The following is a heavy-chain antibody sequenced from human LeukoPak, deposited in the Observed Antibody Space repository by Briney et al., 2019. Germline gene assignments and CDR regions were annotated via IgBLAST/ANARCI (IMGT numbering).Heavy chain of an antibody. J-gene: IGHJ6*03. CDR1: GGSISSYY. V-gene: IGHV4-59*08. CDR3: ARHRGYCSSTSCYGHYYYMDV. CDR2: IYYRGSA. D-gene: IGHD2-2*01. Sequence: SETLSLTCTVSGGSISSYYWSWIRQPPGKGLEWIGFIYYRGSANYNPSLKSRVTISVDTSKNQFSLKLSSVTAPDTAVYYCARHRGYCSSTSCYGHYYYMDVWGKGTTVTVSS.